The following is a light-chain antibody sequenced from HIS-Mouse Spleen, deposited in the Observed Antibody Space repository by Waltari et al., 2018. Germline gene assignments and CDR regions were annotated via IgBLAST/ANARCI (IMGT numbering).Light chain of an antibody. J-gene: IGLJ3*02. CDR3: CSYAGSSTYWV. CDR2: EGS. Sequence: QSALTQPASVSGSPGQSITIPCTGTSSDVGSYNLVSWYQQQPGKAPQLMIYEGSKPASRVSNRFSGSKSSNTASLTISVLQAEDEADYYCCSYAGSSTYWVFGGGTKLTVL. V-gene: IGLV2-23*01. CDR1: SSDVGSYNL.